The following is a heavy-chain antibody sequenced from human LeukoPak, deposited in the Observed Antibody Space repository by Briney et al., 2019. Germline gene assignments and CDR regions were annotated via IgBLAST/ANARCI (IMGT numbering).Heavy chain of an antibody. CDR3: ARGPGIAVANSVGWFDS. Sequence: GGSLRLSCAASGFSVSRNYMTWVRQAPGEGLEWVSLIYSGGSTSYADSVKGRFTISRDNSKNTLYLQMNSLRAEDTAVYYCARGPGIAVANSVGWFDSWGQGTLVTVSS. J-gene: IGHJ5*01. CDR1: GFSVSRNY. CDR2: IYSGGST. V-gene: IGHV3-66*01. D-gene: IGHD6-19*01.